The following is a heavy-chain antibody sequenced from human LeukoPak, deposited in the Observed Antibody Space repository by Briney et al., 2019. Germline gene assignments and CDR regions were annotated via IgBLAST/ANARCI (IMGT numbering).Heavy chain of an antibody. V-gene: IGHV1-69*13. CDR3: ARNYDSSKDGNDY. CDR2: IIPIFGTA. D-gene: IGHD3-22*01. J-gene: IGHJ4*02. CDR1: GGTFSSYA. Sequence: SVKVSFKASGGTFSSYAISWVRQAPGQGLEWMGGIIPIFGTASYAQKFQGRVTITADESTSTAYMELSSLRSDDTAIYYCARNYDSSKDGNDYWGQGTLVTVSS.